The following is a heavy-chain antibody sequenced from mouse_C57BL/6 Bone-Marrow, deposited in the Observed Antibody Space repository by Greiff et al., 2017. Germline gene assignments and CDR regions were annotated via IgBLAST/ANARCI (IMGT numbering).Heavy chain of an antibody. D-gene: IGHD1-1*01. CDR2: IYPTSGRT. V-gene: IGHV1-55*01. CDR3: ARSSHLGRCFDY. Sequence: QVQLQQPGAELVKPGASVKMSCKASGYTFTSYWITWVKQRPGQGLEWIGDIYPTSGRTNYNEKFKSKAILTVDTSSNTAYMQLSSLTSEDSAVFYCARSSHLGRCFDYWGQGTTLTVSS. J-gene: IGHJ2*01. CDR1: GYTFTSYW.